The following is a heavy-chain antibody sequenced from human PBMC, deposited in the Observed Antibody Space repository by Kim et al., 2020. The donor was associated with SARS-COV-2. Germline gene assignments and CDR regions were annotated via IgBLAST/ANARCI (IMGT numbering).Heavy chain of an antibody. V-gene: IGHV4-59*01. D-gene: IGHD3-10*01. J-gene: IGHJ6*02. CDR2: IYYSGST. CDR3: ARDRGSGSHYTLYYYYGMDV. Sequence: SETLSLTCTVSGGSISSYYWSWIRQPPGKGLEWIGYIYYSGSTNYNPSLKSRVTISVDTSKNQFSLKLSSVTAADTAVYYCARDRGSGSHYTLYYYYGMDVWGQGTTVTVSS. CDR1: GGSISSYY.